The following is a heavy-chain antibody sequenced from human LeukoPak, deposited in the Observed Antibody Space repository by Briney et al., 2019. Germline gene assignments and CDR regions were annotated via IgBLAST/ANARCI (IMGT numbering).Heavy chain of an antibody. CDR1: GFSFSDHY. J-gene: IGHJ4*02. Sequence: GGSLRLFCAASGFSFSDHYMDWVRQAPGKGLEWVGRIRKEDDNYITQYAASVKDRFTISRDDSKSSLYLHMNSLKVEDTALYYCARVYSSGWEVSDYWGQGTLVTVSS. V-gene: IGHV3-72*01. CDR3: ARVYSSGWEVSDY. D-gene: IGHD6-19*01. CDR2: IRKEDDNYIT.